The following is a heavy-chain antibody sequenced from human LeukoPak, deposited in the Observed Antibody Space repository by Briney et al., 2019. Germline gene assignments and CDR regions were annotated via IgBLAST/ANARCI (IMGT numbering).Heavy chain of an antibody. CDR2: INHSGST. D-gene: IGHD1-26*01. CDR1: GGSFSGYY. V-gene: IGHV4-34*01. CDR3: ERGLNAYDSVGCAFDI. J-gene: IGHJ3*02. Sequence: SETLSLTCAVYGGSFSGYYWSWIRQPPGKGLEWIGEINHSGSTNYNPSLKSRVTISVDTSKNQFSPKLSSVTAADTAVYYCERGLNAYDSVGCAFDIWGQGTMVTVSS.